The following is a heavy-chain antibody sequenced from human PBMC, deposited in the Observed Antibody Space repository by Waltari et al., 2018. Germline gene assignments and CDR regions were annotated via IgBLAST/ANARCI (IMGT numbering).Heavy chain of an antibody. J-gene: IGHJ5*02. CDR3: ARASYGSGSSWFDP. V-gene: IGHV4-59*11. Sequence: QVQLQESGPGLVKPSETLSLICSVSGGSISTHFWGWIRQPPGKTLEWIGNLYSSGSTNYTPTLAGRVTISLDMSKNQFSLKLRSVSAADTAVYYCARASYGSGSSWFDPWGQGNLVTVSS. CDR2: LYSSGST. D-gene: IGHD3-10*01. CDR1: GGSISTHF.